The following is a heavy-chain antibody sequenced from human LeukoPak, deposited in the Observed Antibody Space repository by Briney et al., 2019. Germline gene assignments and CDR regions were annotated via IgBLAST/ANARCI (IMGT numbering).Heavy chain of an antibody. Sequence: GASVKVSCKASGYTFTSYGISWVRQAPGQGLEWMGWISAYNGNTNYAQKLQGRVTMTRDTSTSTVYMELSSLRSEDTAVYYCARVDFRMVRDVKYGMDVWGQGTTVTVSS. V-gene: IGHV1-18*01. CDR2: ISAYNGNT. CDR1: GYTFTSYG. D-gene: IGHD3-10*01. J-gene: IGHJ6*02. CDR3: ARVDFRMVRDVKYGMDV.